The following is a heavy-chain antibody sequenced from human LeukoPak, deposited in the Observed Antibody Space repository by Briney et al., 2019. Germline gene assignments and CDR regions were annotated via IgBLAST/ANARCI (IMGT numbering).Heavy chain of an antibody. CDR2: IYYSGST. D-gene: IGHD5-18*01. Sequence: SETLSLTCTVSGGSISSYYWSWIRQPPGKGLEWIGYIYYSGSTNYNPSLKSRVTISVDTSKNQFSLKLSSVTAADTAVYYCARVVDTAMDPPYFDYWGQGTLVIVSS. CDR1: GGSISSYY. J-gene: IGHJ4*02. CDR3: ARVVDTAMDPPYFDY. V-gene: IGHV4-59*01.